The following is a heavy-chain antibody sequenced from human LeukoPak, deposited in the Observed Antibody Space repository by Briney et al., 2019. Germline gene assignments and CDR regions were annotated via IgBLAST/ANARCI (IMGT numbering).Heavy chain of an antibody. CDR1: GGSFSGYY. V-gene: IGHV4-34*01. D-gene: IGHD3-22*01. J-gene: IGHJ4*02. Sequence: SETLSLTCAVYGGSFSGYYWSWIRQPPGNGLEWIGEINHSGSTNYNPSLKSRVTISVDTSKNQFSLKLSSVTAADTAVYYCARGMQRPKYYDSRGYYYWGQGTLVTVSS. CDR2: INHSGST. CDR3: ARGMQRPKYYDSRGYYY.